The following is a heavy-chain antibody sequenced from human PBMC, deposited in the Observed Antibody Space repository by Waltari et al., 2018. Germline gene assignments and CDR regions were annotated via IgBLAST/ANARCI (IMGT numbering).Heavy chain of an antibody. D-gene: IGHD3-22*01. Sequence: QLQLQESGPGLVTPSETLSLTCTVSGGSISSSSYYCGWIRPPPGTGLEWIGSIYYSGSTYYNPSLKSRVTISVDTSKNQFSLKLSSVTAADTAVYYCARGPRYYDSSGYYFGPFYDYWGQGTLVTVSS. V-gene: IGHV4-39*07. CDR3: ARGPRYYDSSGYYFGPFYDY. CDR1: GGSISSSSYY. CDR2: IYYSGST. J-gene: IGHJ4*02.